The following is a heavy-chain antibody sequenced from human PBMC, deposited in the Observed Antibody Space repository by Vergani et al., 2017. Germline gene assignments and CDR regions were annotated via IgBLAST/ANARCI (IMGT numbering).Heavy chain of an antibody. Sequence: QLQLQESGPGLVKPSATLSLTCSVSGGSIRSSNYYWGWIRQPPGKGLEWMSSIYYSGSTYYNPYLKSRVTIAVATSKNQFSLKLRSVTAADTAVYFCARHSTVEWLVKLGWIDPWGQGIMITVSS. CDR2: IYYSGST. CDR1: GGSIRSSNYY. D-gene: IGHD6-19*01. CDR3: ARHSTVEWLVKLGWIDP. V-gene: IGHV4-39*01. J-gene: IGHJ5*02.